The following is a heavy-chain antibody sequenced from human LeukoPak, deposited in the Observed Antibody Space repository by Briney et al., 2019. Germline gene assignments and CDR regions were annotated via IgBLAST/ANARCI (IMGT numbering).Heavy chain of an antibody. CDR1: GYTLTELS. J-gene: IGHJ4*02. D-gene: IGHD4-17*01. CDR2: FDPEDGET. CDR3: ATVHDYGVQYYFDY. V-gene: IGHV1-24*01. Sequence: ASVKVSRKVSGYTLTELSMHWVRQAPGKGLEWMGGFDPEDGETIYAQKFQGRVTMTEDTSTDTAYMELSSLRSEDTAVYYCATVHDYGVQYYFDYWGQGTLVTVSS.